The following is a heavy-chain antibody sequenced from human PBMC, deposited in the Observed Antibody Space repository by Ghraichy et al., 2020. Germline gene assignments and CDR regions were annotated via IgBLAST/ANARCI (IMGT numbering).Heavy chain of an antibody. Sequence: GGSLRLSCEVSGFTFSTYPMSWVRQAPGKGLEWVSDISGSGGNTHYTDSVKGRFTISRDNSKNTLYLQMNSLRAEDTAVYYCAKDGDGDYEYFQSWGQGTLVTVSS. CDR2: ISGSGGNT. V-gene: IGHV3-23*01. CDR3: AKDGDGDYEYFQS. CDR1: GFTFSTYP. J-gene: IGHJ1*01. D-gene: IGHD4-17*01.